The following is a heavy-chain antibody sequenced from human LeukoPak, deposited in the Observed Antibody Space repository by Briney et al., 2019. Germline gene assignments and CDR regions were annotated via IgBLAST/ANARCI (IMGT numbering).Heavy chain of an antibody. CDR2: ISWDGGST. CDR3: AKDGSLNPGSPHFDY. V-gene: IGHV3-43*01. J-gene: IGHJ4*02. Sequence: PGGSLRLSCAASGFTFDDYTMHWVRQAPGKGLEWVSLISWDGGSTYYADSVKGRFTISRDNSKNTLYLQMNSLRAEDTAVYYCAKDGSLNPGSPHFDYWGQGTLVTVSS. CDR1: GFTFDDYT. D-gene: IGHD1-26*01.